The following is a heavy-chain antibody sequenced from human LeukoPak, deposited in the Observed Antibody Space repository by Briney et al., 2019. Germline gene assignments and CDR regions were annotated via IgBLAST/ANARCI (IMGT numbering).Heavy chain of an antibody. J-gene: IGHJ5*02. Sequence: PSETLSLTCTVSGYSIISGFYWGWFRQSPGKVLEWLGAISYNGITDYNPSLKSRVTISRDTSKNQFSLWLTSVTAADTALYYCAREGAVSSIYPWGHGNLVTVSS. CDR3: AREGAVSSIYP. CDR1: GYSIISGFY. V-gene: IGHV4-38-2*02. CDR2: ISYNGIT. D-gene: IGHD2-2*01.